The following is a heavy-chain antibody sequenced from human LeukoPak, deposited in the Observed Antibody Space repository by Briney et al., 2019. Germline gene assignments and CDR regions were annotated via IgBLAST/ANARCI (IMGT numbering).Heavy chain of an antibody. D-gene: IGHD2-2*01. V-gene: IGHV1-24*01. CDR3: ATGYCSSTSCSDFDY. J-gene: IGHJ4*02. CDR2: FDPEDGET. CDR1: GGTFSSYA. Sequence: ASVKVSCKASGGTFSSYAISWVRQAPGQGLEWMGGFDPEDGETIYAQKFQGRVTMTEDTSTDTAYMELSSLRSEDTAVYYCATGYCSSTSCSDFDYWGQGTLVTVSS.